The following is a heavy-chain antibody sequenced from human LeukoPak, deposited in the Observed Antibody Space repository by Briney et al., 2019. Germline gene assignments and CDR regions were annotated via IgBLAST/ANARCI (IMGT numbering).Heavy chain of an antibody. V-gene: IGHV1-2*02. J-gene: IGHJ5*02. D-gene: IGHD5-18*01. CDR2: INPNSGGT. CDR1: GYTFTGYY. CDR3: ARDGVGDSYGQNWFDP. Sequence: ASVKVSCKASGYTFTGYYMHWVRQAPGQGLEWMGWINPNSGGTNYAQKFQGRVTMTRDTSISTAYMELRSLRSDDTAVYYCARDGVGDSYGQNWFDPWGQGTLVTVSS.